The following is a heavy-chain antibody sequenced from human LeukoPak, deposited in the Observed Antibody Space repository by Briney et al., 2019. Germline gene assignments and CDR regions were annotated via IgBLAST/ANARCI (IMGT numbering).Heavy chain of an antibody. J-gene: IGHJ4*02. CDR1: GFTFSSYA. Sequence: GGSLRLSCVASGFTFSSYAMSWVRQAPGKGLEWVSAISGSGGRTYYADSVKGRFTISRDNSKNTLYLQMNSLRAKDTAVYYCAKDLGYGSGSYPYFDYWGQGTQVTVSS. V-gene: IGHV3-23*01. D-gene: IGHD3-10*01. CDR3: AKDLGYGSGSYPYFDY. CDR2: ISGSGGRT.